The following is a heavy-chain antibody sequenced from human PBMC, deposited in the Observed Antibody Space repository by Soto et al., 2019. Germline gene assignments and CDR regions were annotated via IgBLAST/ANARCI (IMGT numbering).Heavy chain of an antibody. J-gene: IGHJ5*01. CDR2: IWYDGSNK. V-gene: IGHV3-33*01. CDR3: EREVGSGWFDS. Sequence: GGSLRLSCAASGFTFSSYGMHWVRQAPGKGLEWVAVIWYDGSNKYYADSVKGRFTISRDNSKNTLYLQMNSLRAEDTAVYYCEREVGSGWFDSWGQGTLVTVSS. CDR1: GFTFSSYG. D-gene: IGHD1-26*01.